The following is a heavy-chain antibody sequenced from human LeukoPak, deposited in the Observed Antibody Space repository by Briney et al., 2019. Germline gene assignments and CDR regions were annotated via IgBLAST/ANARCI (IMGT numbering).Heavy chain of an antibody. D-gene: IGHD3-3*01. CDR3: ATLRDFWSGYSHYYYYYMDV. Sequence: ASVKVSCKASGGTFSSYAIGWVRQAPGQGLEWMGRIIPILGIANYAQKFQGRVTITADKSTSTAYMELSSLRSEDTAVYYCATLRDFWSGYSHYYYYYMDVWGKGTTVTVS. J-gene: IGHJ6*03. CDR1: GGTFSSYA. CDR2: IIPILGIA. V-gene: IGHV1-69*04.